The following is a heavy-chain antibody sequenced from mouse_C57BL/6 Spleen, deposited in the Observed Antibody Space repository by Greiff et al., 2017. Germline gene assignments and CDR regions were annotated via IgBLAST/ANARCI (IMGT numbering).Heavy chain of an antibody. J-gene: IGHJ2*01. CDR3: ARGSVVAPYYFDY. CDR1: GYTFTSYW. CDR2: IYPSDSET. V-gene: IGHV1-61*01. D-gene: IGHD1-1*01. Sequence: VQLQQPGAELVRPGSSVKLSCKASGYTFTSYWMDWVKQRPGQGLEWIGNIYPSDSETHYNQKFKDKATLTVDKSSSTAYMQLRSLTSEDSAVYYCARGSVVAPYYFDYWGQGTTLTVSS.